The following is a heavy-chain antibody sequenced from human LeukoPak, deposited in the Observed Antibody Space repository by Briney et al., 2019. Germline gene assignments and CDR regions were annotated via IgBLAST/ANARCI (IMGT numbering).Heavy chain of an antibody. CDR2: ISYDGSNK. J-gene: IGHJ4*02. CDR3: ARDFLGSYCIDY. CDR1: GFTFSSYA. Sequence: GGSLRLSCAASGFTFSSYAMHWVRQAPGKGLEWVAVISYDGSNKYYADSVKGRFTISRDNSKNTLYLQMNSLRAEDTAVYYCARDFLGSYCIDYWGQGTLVTVSS. V-gene: IGHV3-30-3*01. D-gene: IGHD3-10*01.